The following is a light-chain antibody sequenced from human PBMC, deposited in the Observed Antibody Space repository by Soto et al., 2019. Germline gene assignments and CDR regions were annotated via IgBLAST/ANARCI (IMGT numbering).Light chain of an antibody. CDR2: GAS. CDR1: QSVSSN. J-gene: IGKJ1*01. V-gene: IGKV3-15*01. Sequence: EIVMTQSPATLSVSPGERATLSCRASQSVSSNLAWYQQKPGQAPRLLIYGASTSATGIPARFSGSGSGTEFTVTISSLQSEEFAVYYGQQYNNWPWTFGQGTKVEIE. CDR3: QQYNNWPWT.